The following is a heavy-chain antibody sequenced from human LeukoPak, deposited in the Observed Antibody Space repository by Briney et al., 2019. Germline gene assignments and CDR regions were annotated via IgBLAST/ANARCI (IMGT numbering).Heavy chain of an antibody. V-gene: IGHV4-34*01. CDR2: INHSGST. D-gene: IGHD3-10*01. CDR1: GGSFSGYY. CDR3: ARPRRSYYYGSGSEGGFDY. J-gene: IGHJ4*02. Sequence: SETLSLTCAVYGGSFSGYYWSWIRQPPGKGLEWIGEINHSGSTNYNPSLKSRVTISVDTSKNQFSLKLSSVTAADTAVYYCARPRRSYYYGSGSEGGFDYWGQGTLVTVSS.